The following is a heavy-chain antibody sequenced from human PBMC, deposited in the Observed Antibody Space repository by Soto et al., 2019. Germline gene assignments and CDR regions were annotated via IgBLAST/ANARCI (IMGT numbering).Heavy chain of an antibody. V-gene: IGHV1-3*01. CDR1: GYNFINYA. J-gene: IGHJ4*02. CDR2: INPDNGDT. CDR3: ARGRGYNAYRSVANFDF. D-gene: IGHD5-12*01. Sequence: ASVKVSCKASGYNFINYAMHWVRQAPGQRPEWMGWINPDNGDTKYSLKFHGRVTITRDSSASTAYMEVTSLTSEHTAVYYCARGRGYNAYRSVANFDFWGQGTLVTVSS.